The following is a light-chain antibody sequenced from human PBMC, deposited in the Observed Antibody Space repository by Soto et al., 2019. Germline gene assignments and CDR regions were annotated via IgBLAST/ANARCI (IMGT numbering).Light chain of an antibody. CDR1: SGHSNYA. CDR3: QTWGTGIPV. V-gene: IGLV4-69*01. Sequence: QPVLTQSPSASASLGASVTLTCTLSSGHSNYAVAWHQQQPEKGPRFLMILYSDGSHNKGGEIPDRFSGSSSGTERYLSISSLQSEDEADYYCQTWGTGIPVFGGGTKVTVL. CDR2: LYSDGSH. J-gene: IGLJ2*01.